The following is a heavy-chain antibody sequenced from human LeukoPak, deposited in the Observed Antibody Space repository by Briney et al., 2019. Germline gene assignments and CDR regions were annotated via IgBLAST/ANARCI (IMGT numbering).Heavy chain of an antibody. D-gene: IGHD6-19*01. CDR1: RFTFSTYS. Sequence: KPGGPLRLSCAASRFTFSTYSMNWVRQAPGKGLEWVSSISSSGTYIYPTDSVKGRFTISRDNAKNSLYLQMNSLRAEDTAVYYCARALTVAGTDWYFDLWGRGTLVTVSS. V-gene: IGHV3-21*01. CDR2: ISSSGTYI. J-gene: IGHJ2*01. CDR3: ARALTVAGTDWYFDL.